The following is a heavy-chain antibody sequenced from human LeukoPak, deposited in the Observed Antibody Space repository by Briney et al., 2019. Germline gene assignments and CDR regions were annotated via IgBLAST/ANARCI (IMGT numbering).Heavy chain of an antibody. J-gene: IGHJ4*02. D-gene: IGHD4-23*01. CDR1: GFTFSSYG. CDR3: AKESSIVSYGGNSGGFDY. V-gene: IGHV3-33*06. CDR2: IWYDGSNK. Sequence: GGSLRLSCAASGFTFSSYGMHWVRQAPGKGLEWVAVIWYDGSNKYYADSMKGRFTISRDNSKNTLYLQMNSLRTEDTAVYYCAKESSIVSYGGNSGGFDYWGQGTLVTVSS.